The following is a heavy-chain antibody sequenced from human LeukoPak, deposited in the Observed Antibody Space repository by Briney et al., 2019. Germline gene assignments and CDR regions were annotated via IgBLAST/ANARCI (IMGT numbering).Heavy chain of an antibody. CDR2: INNVASHI. J-gene: IGHJ4*02. Sequence: PGGSLRLSCSASGFTFSISAMNWVRQAPGKGLEWVSSINNVASHIYYADSVKGRFTISRDNAKNSLYLQMNSLRAEDTAVYYCARDVGATGYWGQGTLVTVSS. CDR3: ARDVGATGY. V-gene: IGHV3-21*01. D-gene: IGHD1-26*01. CDR1: GFTFSISA.